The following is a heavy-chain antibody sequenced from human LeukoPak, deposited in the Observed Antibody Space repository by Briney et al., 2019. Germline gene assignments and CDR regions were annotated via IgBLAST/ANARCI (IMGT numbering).Heavy chain of an antibody. V-gene: IGHV3-30*18. CDR3: AKDEVGSNGNWFDP. CDR2: ISYDGSNK. J-gene: IGHJ5*02. Sequence: GRSLRLSCAASGFTFSSYGMHWVRQAPGKGLEWVAVISYDGSNKYYADSVKGRFTISRDNSKNTLYLQVNSLRAEDTAVYYCAKDEVGSNGNWFDPWGQGTLVTVSS. D-gene: IGHD1-26*01. CDR1: GFTFSSYG.